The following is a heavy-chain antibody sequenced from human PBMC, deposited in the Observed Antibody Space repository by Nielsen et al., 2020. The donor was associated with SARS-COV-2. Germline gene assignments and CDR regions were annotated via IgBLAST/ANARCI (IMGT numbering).Heavy chain of an antibody. J-gene: IGHJ4*02. Sequence: GESLKISCAASGFTVSSNYMSWVRQAPGKGLEWVSYISSSSSYTNYADSVKGRFTISRDNAKNSLYLQMNSLRAEDTAVYYCARDGDYWGQGTLVTVSS. V-gene: IGHV3-11*05. CDR2: ISSSSSYT. CDR3: ARDGDY. CDR1: GFTVSSNY.